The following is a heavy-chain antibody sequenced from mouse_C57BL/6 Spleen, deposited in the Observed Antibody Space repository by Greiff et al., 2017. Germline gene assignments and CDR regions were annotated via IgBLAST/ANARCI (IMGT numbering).Heavy chain of an antibody. CDR2: IRNKANGYTP. Sequence: EVQGVESGGGLVQPGGSLSLSCAASGFTFTDYYMSWVRQPPGKALEWLGFIRNKANGYTPEYSASVKGRFTISRDNSQSILYLQMNALRAEDSATYYCARFTTVDYYFDYWGQGTTLTVSS. J-gene: IGHJ2*01. V-gene: IGHV7-3*01. D-gene: IGHD1-1*01. CDR1: GFTFTDYY. CDR3: ARFTTVDYYFDY.